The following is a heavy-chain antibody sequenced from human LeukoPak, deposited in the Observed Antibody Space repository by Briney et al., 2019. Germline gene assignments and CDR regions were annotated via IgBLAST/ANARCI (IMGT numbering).Heavy chain of an antibody. J-gene: IGHJ3*02. CDR2: IWYDGSNK. D-gene: IGHD3-10*01. V-gene: IGHV3-30*02. CDR1: GFTFSNFG. Sequence: GGSLRLSCAASGFTFSNFGMHWVRQAPGKGLEGVAVIWYDGSNKYYADSWKGRFTISRDNFEKTLYLQMNSLRAEDTAVYYCANGYYYGSGSYYKEAFDIWGQGTMVTVSS. CDR3: ANGYYYGSGSYYKEAFDI.